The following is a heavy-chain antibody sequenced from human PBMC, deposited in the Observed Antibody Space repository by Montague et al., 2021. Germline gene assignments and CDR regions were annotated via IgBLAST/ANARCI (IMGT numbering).Heavy chain of an antibody. Sequence: CAISGDSVSSTTTAWHWIRQSPSRGLEWLGRTHYRSRWYFDYAPSVKSRITIQPDTATNQFSLQVNSVTPEDTAVYFCARDHGLINAWAYWGQGTLVTVSS. CDR2: THYRSRWYF. CDR3: ARDHGLINAWAY. D-gene: IGHD2-8*01. CDR1: GDSVSSTTTA. J-gene: IGHJ4*02. V-gene: IGHV6-1*01.